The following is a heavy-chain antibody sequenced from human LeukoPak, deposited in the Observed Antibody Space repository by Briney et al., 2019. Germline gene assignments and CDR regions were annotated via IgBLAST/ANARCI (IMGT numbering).Heavy chain of an antibody. J-gene: IGHJ4*02. CDR2: IYTSGST. D-gene: IGHD6-13*01. CDR1: GGSISSYY. Sequence: SETLSLTCIVSGGSISSYYWSWIRQPAGKGLEWIGRIYTSGSTNYNPSLKSRVTMSVDTSKNQFSLKLSSVTAADTAVYYCARDDSIAAAGPTFDYWGQGTLVTVSS. CDR3: ARDDSIAAAGPTFDY. V-gene: IGHV4-4*07.